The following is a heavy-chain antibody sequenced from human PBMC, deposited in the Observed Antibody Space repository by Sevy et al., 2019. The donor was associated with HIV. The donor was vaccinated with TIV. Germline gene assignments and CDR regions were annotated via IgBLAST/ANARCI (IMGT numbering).Heavy chain of an antibody. CDR3: ARAPSSWYFDL. D-gene: IGHD2-2*01. V-gene: IGHV3-74*01. CDR1: GFTLRSYW. Sequence: GGSLKLSCAASGFTLRSYWMHWVRQAPGKGLMWVSRINSDGSCTNYANSVKGRFTISRDNAKNTLYLQVNSLRAEDTAVYYCARAPSSWYFDLWGRGTLVTVSS. J-gene: IGHJ2*01. CDR2: INSDGSCT.